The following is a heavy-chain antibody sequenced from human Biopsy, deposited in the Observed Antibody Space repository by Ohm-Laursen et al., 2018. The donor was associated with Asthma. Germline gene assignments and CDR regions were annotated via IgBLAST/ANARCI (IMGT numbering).Heavy chain of an antibody. V-gene: IGHV1-69*13. CDR1: GGTFNTYV. CDR3: ARKAGSCISRTCYSLDF. D-gene: IGHD2-2*01. CDR2: INSVFGTT. Sequence: SVKISCKSLGGTFNTYVIDWVRQAPGQGLEWMGGINSVFGTTTYPQKFQDRVTITADDSTSTVYMELSSLRSEDTAVYYCARKAGSCISRTCYSLDFWGQGTLVTVSS. J-gene: IGHJ4*02.